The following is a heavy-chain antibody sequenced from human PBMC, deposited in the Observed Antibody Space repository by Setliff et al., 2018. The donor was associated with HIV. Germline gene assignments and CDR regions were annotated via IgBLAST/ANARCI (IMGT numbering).Heavy chain of an antibody. J-gene: IGHJ6*02. CDR2: IYYSGST. D-gene: IGHD2-8*01. CDR3: AREDGLYGMDV. Sequence: SETLSLTCSVSGDSMSSFSSYWGWIRQPPGKGLEWIGSIYYSGSTYYNPSLKSRVTIFVDTSKNQFSLRLSSVTAADTAVYYCAREDGLYGMDVWGQGTTVTVSS. CDR1: GDSMSSFSSY. V-gene: IGHV4-39*02.